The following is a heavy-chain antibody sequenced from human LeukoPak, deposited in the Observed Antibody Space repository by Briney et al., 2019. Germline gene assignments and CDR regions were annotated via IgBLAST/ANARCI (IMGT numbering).Heavy chain of an antibody. CDR3: AREGKITMVRGVIRYYYMDV. Sequence: PSETLSLICTVSGGSISSGSYYWSWIRQPAGKGLEWIGRIFTSGSTKYNPSLKSRATISVDTSKNQFSLKLSSVTAADTAVYYCAREGKITMVRGVIRYYYMDVWGKGTTVTISS. CDR2: IFTSGST. D-gene: IGHD3-10*01. V-gene: IGHV4-61*02. CDR1: GGSISSGSYY. J-gene: IGHJ6*03.